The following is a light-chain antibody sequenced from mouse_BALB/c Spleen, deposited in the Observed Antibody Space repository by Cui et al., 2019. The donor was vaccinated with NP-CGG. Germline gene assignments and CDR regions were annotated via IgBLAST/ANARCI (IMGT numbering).Light chain of an antibody. V-gene: IGLV1*01. Sequence: VVTPQSAPTTSPGETVTLTCRSSTGAVTTSNYANWVQEKPDHLFTGLIGGTNNRIPGVPARFSGSLIGDKAALTITGAQTEDEAIYFCALWYSNHWVFGGGTKLTVL. CDR3: ALWYSNHWV. CDR2: GTN. J-gene: IGLJ1*01. CDR1: TGAVTTSNY.